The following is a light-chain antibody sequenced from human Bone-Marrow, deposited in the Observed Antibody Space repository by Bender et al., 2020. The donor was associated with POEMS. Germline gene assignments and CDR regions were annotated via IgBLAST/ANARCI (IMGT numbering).Light chain of an antibody. CDR2: EVR. J-gene: IGLJ2*01. CDR3: SSYAGSHVV. V-gene: IGLV1-40*01. Sequence: QSVLTQPPSVSGAPGQRVSISCTWSSSNIGAGYDVQWYQQHPGKAPKLMIYEVRKRPSGVPDRFSGSKSGNTASLTVSGLQAEDEADYYCSSYAGSHVVFGGGTKLTVL. CDR1: SSNIGAGYD.